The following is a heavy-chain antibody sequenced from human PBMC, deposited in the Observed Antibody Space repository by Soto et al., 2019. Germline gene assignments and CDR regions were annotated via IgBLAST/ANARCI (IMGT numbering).Heavy chain of an antibody. J-gene: IGHJ2*01. CDR3: XXXXDDFWSGYHGWYFDL. D-gene: IGHD3-3*01. CDR1: GFSLSTSGVG. Sequence: QITLKESGPTLVKPTQTLTLTCTFSGFSLSTSGVGVGWIRQPPGKALEWLALIYWDDDKRYSPSLKSRLTITKDTSKNQVVLTMTNMDPVDTATYXXXXXXDDFWSGYHGWYFDLWGRGTLVTVXS. CDR2: IYWDDDK. V-gene: IGHV2-5*02.